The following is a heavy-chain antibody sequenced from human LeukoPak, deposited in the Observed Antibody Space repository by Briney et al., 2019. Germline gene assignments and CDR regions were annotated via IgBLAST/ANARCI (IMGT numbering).Heavy chain of an antibody. CDR3: ATDRGWRTSGYYLYYFEY. J-gene: IGHJ4*02. D-gene: IGHD3-3*01. CDR1: GIVFRNYF. Sequence: PGGSLRLSYAASGIVFRNYFMSWVRQAPGKGLEWVASIKNDGSEKYYVDSVRGRYTISRDNTKNSLYLQMSSLRAEDTAVYYCATDRGWRTSGYYLYYFEYWGQGTLVTFSS. CDR2: IKNDGSEK. V-gene: IGHV3-7*01.